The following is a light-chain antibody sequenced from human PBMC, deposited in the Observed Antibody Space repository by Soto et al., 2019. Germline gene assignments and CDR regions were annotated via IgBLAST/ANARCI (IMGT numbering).Light chain of an antibody. V-gene: IGKV1-8*01. Sequence: AIRMTQSPSSLSASIGDTFTITFRASQDIGSVLAWYQQKPGTAPKVLISGASDLHGGVPSRFSGSGSRTDFTLTITHLQSEDFATYYCQHYLNYPITFGQGTRLEIK. CDR3: QHYLNYPIT. J-gene: IGKJ5*01. CDR1: QDIGSV. CDR2: GAS.